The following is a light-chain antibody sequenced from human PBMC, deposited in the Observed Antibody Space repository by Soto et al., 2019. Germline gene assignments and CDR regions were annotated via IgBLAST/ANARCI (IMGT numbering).Light chain of an antibody. CDR2: GAS. V-gene: IGKV3-20*01. Sequence: EIVLTQSPGTLSLSPGERATLSCRASQSVSSRSLAWYQQKPGQAPRLLIYGASNRATGIPDRFSGSGSGTDFTLTISRLEPEDFAVYYCQHYGRAPWTFGQGTKVEIK. J-gene: IGKJ1*01. CDR3: QHYGRAPWT. CDR1: QSVSSRS.